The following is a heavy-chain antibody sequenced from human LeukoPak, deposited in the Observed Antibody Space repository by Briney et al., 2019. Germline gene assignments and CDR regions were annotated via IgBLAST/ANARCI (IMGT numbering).Heavy chain of an antibody. D-gene: IGHD3-22*01. J-gene: IGHJ4*02. CDR2: TNPNSGGT. Sequence: GASVKVSCKASGGTFSSYAISWVRQAPGQGLEWMGWTNPNSGGTNYAQKFQGRVTMTRDTSISTAYMELSRLRSDDTAVYYCARGGRYYDSSGYYYVWNYWGQGTLVTVSS. CDR1: GGTFSSYA. V-gene: IGHV1-2*02. CDR3: ARGGRYYDSSGYYYVWNY.